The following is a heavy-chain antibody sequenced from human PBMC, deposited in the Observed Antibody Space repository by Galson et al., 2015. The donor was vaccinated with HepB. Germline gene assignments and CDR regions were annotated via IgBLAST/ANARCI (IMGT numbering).Heavy chain of an antibody. CDR2: ISSSSSTI. D-gene: IGHD2-15*01. CDR1: GFTFSSYS. CDR3: ARVYCSGGRGCHSALG. V-gene: IGHV3-48*04. Sequence: SLRLSCAASGFTFSSYSMNWVRQAPGKGLEWVSYISSSSSTIYYADSVKGRFTISRDNAKNSLYLQMNSLRAEDTAVYYCARVYCSGGRGCHSALGWGQGTLVTVSS. J-gene: IGHJ4*02.